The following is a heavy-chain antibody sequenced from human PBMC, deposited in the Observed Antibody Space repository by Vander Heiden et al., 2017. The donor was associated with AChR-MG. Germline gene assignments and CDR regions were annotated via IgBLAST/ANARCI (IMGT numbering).Heavy chain of an antibody. CDR2: ISRSGGST. CDR3: ARDPGMYSSSSCFDY. V-gene: IGHV3-23*01. CDR1: GFTFSSYA. D-gene: IGHD6-6*01. J-gene: IGHJ4*02. Sequence: EVQLLESGGRLVQPGGALRLSCAASGFTFSSYAMTWVRKAPGKGLEWVSAISRSGGSTYYADSGKGRFTISRDNSKNTLYLQMNSLRAEDTAVYYCARDPGMYSSSSCFDYWGQGTLVTVSS.